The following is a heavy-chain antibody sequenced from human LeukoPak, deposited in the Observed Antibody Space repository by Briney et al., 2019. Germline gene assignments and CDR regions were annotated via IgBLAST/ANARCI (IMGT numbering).Heavy chain of an antibody. D-gene: IGHD3-10*01. CDR2: INPDGSAT. J-gene: IGHJ4*02. V-gene: IGHV3-74*01. CDR1: GFXFRSHW. CDR3: VRSLLGVNDY. Sequence: GGSLRLSCAASGFXFRSHWIHWVRQGPGKGLVWVSNINPDGSATTYADSVKGRFTISRDNAKNTLYLQMSSLRAEDTAVYYCVRSLLGVNDYWGQGTLVTVSS.